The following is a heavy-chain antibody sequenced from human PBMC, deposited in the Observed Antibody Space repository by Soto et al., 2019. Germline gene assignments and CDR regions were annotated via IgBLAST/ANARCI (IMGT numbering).Heavy chain of an antibody. CDR1: GFTFTSYY. Sequence: QVQLVQSGAEVKRPGASVKVSCKASGFTFTSYYMHWVRQAPAQGLEWMGIINPSGDTTNYAQKFQGRVTMTRDTSTSTVYMELSSLRSEDTAVYYCTRGAYCGCDCYDYWGQGTLVTVSS. D-gene: IGHD2-21*01. V-gene: IGHV1-46*03. J-gene: IGHJ4*02. CDR2: INPSGDTT. CDR3: TRGAYCGCDCYDY.